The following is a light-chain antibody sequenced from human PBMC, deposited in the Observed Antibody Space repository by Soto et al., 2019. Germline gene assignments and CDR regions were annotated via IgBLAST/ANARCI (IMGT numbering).Light chain of an antibody. CDR2: AAS. Sequence: DIQMTQSPSSLSASVGDRVTITFRASQSISSYLNWYQQKPGKAPKLLIYAASSLQSGVPSRFSGSGSGTDFTLTISSLQPEDFATYYCQQYNYWPPGTFGQGTKVDIK. CDR1: QSISSY. J-gene: IGKJ1*01. V-gene: IGKV1-39*01. CDR3: QQYNYWPPGT.